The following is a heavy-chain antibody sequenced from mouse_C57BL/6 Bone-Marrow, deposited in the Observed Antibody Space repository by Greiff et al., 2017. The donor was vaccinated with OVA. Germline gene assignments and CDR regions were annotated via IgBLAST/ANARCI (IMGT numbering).Heavy chain of an antibody. J-gene: IGHJ3*01. CDR2: IDPSDSYT. V-gene: IGHV1-50*01. Sequence: QVQLQQPGAELVKPGASVNLSCKASGYTFTSYWMQWVKQRPGQGLEWIGEIDPSDSYTNYNQKFKGKATLTVDTSSSTAYMQLNSLTSEDSAVYYCASAVFAYWGQGTLVTVSA. CDR1: GYTFTSYW. CDR3: ASAVFAY.